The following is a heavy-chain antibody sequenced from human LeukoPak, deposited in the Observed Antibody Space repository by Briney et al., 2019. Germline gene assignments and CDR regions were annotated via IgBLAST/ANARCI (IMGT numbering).Heavy chain of an antibody. J-gene: IGHJ3*02. D-gene: IGHD3-22*01. CDR1: GGTFSSYA. CDR3: ARERGGGYYDKGDAFDI. CDR2: IIPIFGTA. Sequence: SVKVSCKASGGTFSSYAISWVRQAPGQGLEWMGRIIPIFGTANYAQKFQGRVTITTDESTSTAYMELSNLRSEDTAVYYCARERGGGYYDKGDAFDIWGQGTMVIVSS. V-gene: IGHV1-69*05.